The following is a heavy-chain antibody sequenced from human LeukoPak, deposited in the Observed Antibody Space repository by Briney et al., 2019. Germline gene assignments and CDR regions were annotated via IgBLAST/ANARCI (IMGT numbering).Heavy chain of an antibody. V-gene: IGHV1-69*01. CDR2: IIPIFGTA. J-gene: IGHJ5*02. D-gene: IGHD3-3*01. CDR3: ARATMRGFLDRFDP. CDR1: GGTFSSYA. Sequence: SSVKVSCKASGGTFSSYAISWVRQAPGQGLEWMGGIIPIFGTAKYAQKFQSRVTLTADESTSTAYMELSSLRSEDTAVYYCARATMRGFLDRFDPWGQGTLVSVSS.